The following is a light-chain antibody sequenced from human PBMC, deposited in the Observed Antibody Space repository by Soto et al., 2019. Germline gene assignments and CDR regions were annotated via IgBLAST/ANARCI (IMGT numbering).Light chain of an antibody. V-gene: IGLV1-47*01. CDR2: RNH. Sequence: QSVLTQPPSASGTPGQTVTISCSGSSSNIESNYVYWYQQFPGTAPKLLIYRNHQRPSGVPDRFSGSKSGTSGSLAIIGLLSEDDADYYCATWDANLRGYIFGPGTKLTVL. J-gene: IGLJ1*01. CDR3: ATWDANLRGYI. CDR1: SSNIESNY.